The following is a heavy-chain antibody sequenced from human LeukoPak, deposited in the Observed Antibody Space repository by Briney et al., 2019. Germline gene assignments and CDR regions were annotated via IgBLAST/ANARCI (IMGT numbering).Heavy chain of an antibody. CDR1: GFTFSNYW. J-gene: IGHJ3*02. Sequence: PGGSLRLSCGASGFTFSNYWMSWVRQAPGKGLEWVINISQDGSGKNYAGSVEGRFTVSRDNAKNSLCLQINSLRAEDTAVYYCARDSSLFRSGGAFDIWGQGTMVTVSS. V-gene: IGHV3-7*01. D-gene: IGHD3-10*01. CDR3: ARDSSLFRSGGAFDI. CDR2: ISQDGSGK.